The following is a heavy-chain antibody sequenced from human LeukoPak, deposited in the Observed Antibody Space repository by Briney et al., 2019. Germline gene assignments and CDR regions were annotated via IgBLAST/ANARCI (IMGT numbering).Heavy chain of an antibody. D-gene: IGHD2-8*01. J-gene: IGHJ4*02. V-gene: IGHV5-51*01. CDR1: GYRFTSYW. Sequence: GESLKISCKGSGYRFTSYWIGWVRQTPGKGLEWMGIIYPGYSDTRYGPSFQGQVTISADKSISTAYLQWSSLKASDTAMYYCARLGYCTNGVCYSVDYWGQGTLVTVSS. CDR2: IYPGYSDT. CDR3: ARLGYCTNGVCYSVDY.